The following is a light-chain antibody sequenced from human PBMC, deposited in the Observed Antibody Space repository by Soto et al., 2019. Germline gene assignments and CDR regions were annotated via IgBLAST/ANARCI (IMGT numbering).Light chain of an antibody. CDR3: GTWDSSLSAVV. Sequence: QCSLTQPASVSGSAGQSVTISCTGTSSDVGSNNRVSWYQQPPGTAPKLMIYEINNRPSGVPDRFSGSKSGTSATLGISGLQTGDEADYYCGTWDSSLSAVVFGGGTQLTVL. CDR2: EIN. V-gene: IGLV2-18*02. J-gene: IGLJ2*01. CDR1: SSDVGSNNR.